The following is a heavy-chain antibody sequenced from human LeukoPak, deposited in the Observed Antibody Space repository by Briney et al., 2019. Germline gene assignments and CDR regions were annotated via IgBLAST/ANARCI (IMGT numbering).Heavy chain of an antibody. V-gene: IGHV3-21*01. CDR2: ITSSGTYT. Sequence: GGSLRLSCADSGFTFSNYNMNWVRQAPGKAMEWVSSITSSGTYTFYADSVKGRFTISRDNAKNSLYLQMNSLRAEDTAVYYCARDYGGSSPFDYWGQGTLVAVSS. CDR1: GFTFSNYN. CDR3: ARDYGGSSPFDY. J-gene: IGHJ4*02. D-gene: IGHD4-23*01.